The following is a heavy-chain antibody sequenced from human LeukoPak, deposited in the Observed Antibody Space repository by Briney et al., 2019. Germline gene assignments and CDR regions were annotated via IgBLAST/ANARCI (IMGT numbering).Heavy chain of an antibody. Sequence: GGSLRLSCAASGFTFSTYSMNWVRQAPGKGLEWVSYISSSTTNMYYTDSVKGRFTIFRDNAKNSLYLRMNSLRAEDTAVYYCAREYSSSSGRSFDYWGQGTLVTVSS. J-gene: IGHJ4*02. V-gene: IGHV3-48*01. CDR2: ISSSTTNM. CDR1: GFTFSTYS. D-gene: IGHD6-6*01. CDR3: AREYSSSSGRSFDY.